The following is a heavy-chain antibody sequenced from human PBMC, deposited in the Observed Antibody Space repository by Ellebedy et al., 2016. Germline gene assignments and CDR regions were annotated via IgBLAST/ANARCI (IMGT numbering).Heavy chain of an antibody. CDR1: GFTFSSYS. V-gene: IGHV3-21*01. Sequence: ETLSLTCAASGFTFSSYSMNWVRQAPGKGLEWVSSISSSSSYIYYADSVKGRFTISRDNAKNSLYLQMNSLRAEDTAVYYCARATDYGDFSTGLDYWGQGTLVTVSS. J-gene: IGHJ4*02. CDR2: ISSSSSYI. CDR3: ARATDYGDFSTGLDY. D-gene: IGHD4-17*01.